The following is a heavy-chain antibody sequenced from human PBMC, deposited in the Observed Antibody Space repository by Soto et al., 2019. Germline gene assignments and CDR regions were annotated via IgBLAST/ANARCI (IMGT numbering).Heavy chain of an antibody. CDR2: FRSGGGT. J-gene: IGHJ6*02. CDR1: GDSISSYN. V-gene: IGHV4-59*08. Sequence: QVQLQESGPGLVKPSETLSLTCTVSGDSISSYNLAWIRQPPGKGLEWIGYFRSGGGTNYNPSLTSRVAISADTSMKQFSLRLSSVTAADTAVYSCVRQGIGVLHGLVDVWGQGTTVTVSS. D-gene: IGHD3-10*01. CDR3: VRQGIGVLHGLVDV.